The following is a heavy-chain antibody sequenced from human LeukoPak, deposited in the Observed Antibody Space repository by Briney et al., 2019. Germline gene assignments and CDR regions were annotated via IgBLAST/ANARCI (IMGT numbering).Heavy chain of an antibody. CDR1: GFTVSSNY. Sequence: GGSLRLSCAASGFTVSSNYMSWVRQAPGKGLECVSVIYTGGSTYFADSVKGRFTISRDNSKNTLYPQMNSLRVEDTAVYYCARGGGYVPRGSLDYWGQGTLVTVSS. D-gene: IGHD5-12*01. J-gene: IGHJ4*02. CDR3: ARGGGYVPRGSLDY. CDR2: IYTGGST. V-gene: IGHV3-66*01.